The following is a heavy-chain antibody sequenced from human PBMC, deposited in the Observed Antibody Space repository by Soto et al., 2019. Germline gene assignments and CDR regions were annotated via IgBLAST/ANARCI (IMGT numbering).Heavy chain of an antibody. CDR2: IYATGTT. J-gene: IGHJ5*02. CDR3: VRDGTKTLRDWFDP. CDR1: GASISGFY. D-gene: IGHD1-1*01. V-gene: IGHV4-4*07. Sequence: SETLSLTYTDSGASISGFYWRWIRKSAGKGLEWIGRIYATGTTDYNPSLKSRVMMSVGTSKKQFSLKLRSVTAADTAVYYCVRDGTKTLRDWFDPWGQGISVTVSS.